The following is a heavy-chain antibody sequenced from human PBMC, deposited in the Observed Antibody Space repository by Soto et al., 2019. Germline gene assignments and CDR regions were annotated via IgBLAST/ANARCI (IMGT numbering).Heavy chain of an antibody. CDR2: IHYSGNT. CDR3: AREPFDGMDV. CDR1: GGSVNTGGNY. Sequence: QVQLRQSGPGLVKPSQTLSLACLVIGGSVNTGGNYWSWVRQSPGRGLEWIRYIHYSGNTYYKPALGNRGTSSVDASKNQFSLRLSSVTAAERAGYYCAREPFDGMDVWGQGTNVTVSS. V-gene: IGHV4-30-4*01. J-gene: IGHJ6*02.